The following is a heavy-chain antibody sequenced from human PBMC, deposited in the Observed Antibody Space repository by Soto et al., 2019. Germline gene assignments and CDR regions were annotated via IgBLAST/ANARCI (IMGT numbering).Heavy chain of an antibody. CDR2: IYYSGST. D-gene: IGHD6-13*01. Sequence: SETLSLTCTVSGGSIISYYCSWIRQPPGKGLEWIGYIYYSGSTNYNPSLKSRVTISVDTSKNQFSLKLSSVTAADTAVYYCARKTIAAGGFDYWGQGTLVTVSS. CDR1: GGSIISYY. V-gene: IGHV4-59*01. CDR3: ARKTIAAGGFDY. J-gene: IGHJ4*02.